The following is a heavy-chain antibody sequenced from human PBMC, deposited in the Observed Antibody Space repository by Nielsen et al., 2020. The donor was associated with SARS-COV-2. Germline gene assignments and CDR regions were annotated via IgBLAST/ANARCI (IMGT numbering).Heavy chain of an antibody. CDR1: GFTFGDYA. D-gene: IGHD3-3*01. J-gene: IGHJ6*02. Sequence: GGSLRLSCTASGFTFGDYAMSWFRQAPGKGLEWVGFIRSKAYGGTTEYAASVKGRFTISRDGSKSIAYLQMNSLKTEDTAVYYCTRDRSQYDFWATRYYYYGMDVWGQGTTVTVSS. V-gene: IGHV3-49*01. CDR2: IRSKAYGGTT. CDR3: TRDRSQYDFWATRYYYYGMDV.